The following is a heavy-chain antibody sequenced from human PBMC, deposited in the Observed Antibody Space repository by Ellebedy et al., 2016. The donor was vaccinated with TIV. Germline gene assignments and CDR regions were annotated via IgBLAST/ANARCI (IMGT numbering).Heavy chain of an antibody. J-gene: IGHJ4*02. D-gene: IGHD4-23*01. CDR2: LSLIDGST. V-gene: IGHV3-23*01. CDR3: SFKGVATRVY. Sequence: GESLKISCATSGFTFSNSIMSWVRQAPGKGLEWVSTLSLIDGSTYYADSVKGRFTISGDNSKNTLYLQMSSLRAEDTAVYYCSFKGVATRVYWGQGTLVTVSS. CDR1: GFTFSNSI.